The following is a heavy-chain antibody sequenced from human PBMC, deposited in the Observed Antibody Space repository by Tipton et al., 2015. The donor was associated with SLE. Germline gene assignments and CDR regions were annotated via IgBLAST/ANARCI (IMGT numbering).Heavy chain of an antibody. CDR2: ISWNSGSI. D-gene: IGHD6-19*01. CDR3: ARDPHSSGWYDY. Sequence: SLRLSCAASGLTFDEYSIHWVRQAPGKGLEWVSGISWNSGSIGYGDSVGGRFTISRDNAKNSLYLQMNSLRAEDTAVYYCARDPHSSGWYDYWGQGTLVTVSS. J-gene: IGHJ4*02. V-gene: IGHV3-9*01. CDR1: GLTFDEYS.